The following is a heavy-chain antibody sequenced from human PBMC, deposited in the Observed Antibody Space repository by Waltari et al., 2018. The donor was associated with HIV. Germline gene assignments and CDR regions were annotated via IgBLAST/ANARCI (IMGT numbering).Heavy chain of an antibody. Sequence: QVQLQESGPGLVKPSETLSLTCSVSGDSIDGSVFHWGWIRQSPGKGLAWIGSLYYSGTTVFHPSLKSRVTISVDASKNRFSLNLSSVTAADTAVYYCARHGTTANFAFWGQGTLVTVSS. CDR3: ARHGTTANFAF. D-gene: IGHD4-17*01. CDR1: GDSIDGSVFH. J-gene: IGHJ4*02. CDR2: LYYSGTT. V-gene: IGHV4-39*01.